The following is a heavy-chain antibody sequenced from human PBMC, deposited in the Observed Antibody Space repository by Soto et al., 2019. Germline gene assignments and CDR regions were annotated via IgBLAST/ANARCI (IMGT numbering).Heavy chain of an antibody. D-gene: IGHD5-12*01. CDR1: GFTFITYS. CDR3: ARDRDGYNSTWFDP. J-gene: IGHJ5*02. V-gene: IGHV3-21*01. Sequence: GRSLRLACAVSGFTFITYSMNWFRQGPGKRLEWVSSISTGSSYIYYGDSVTGRFTISRDNAKNSLYLQMDDLRVEDTAVYFCARDRDGYNSTWFDPWGQGTLVTVSS. CDR2: ISTGSSYI.